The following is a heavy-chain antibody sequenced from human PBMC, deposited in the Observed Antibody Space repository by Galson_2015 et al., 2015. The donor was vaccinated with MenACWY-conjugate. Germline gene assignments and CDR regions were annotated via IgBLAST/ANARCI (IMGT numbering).Heavy chain of an antibody. CDR3: ARDGTFYFSRKTCHSSDAFDV. V-gene: IGHV1-46*01. J-gene: IGHJ3*01. CDR2: INPNGGIT. Sequence: SVKVSCKASGYSVTSHYIHWVRQAPGQGLEWMGLINPNGGITIYAQKFQGRVTVARDTSTSTVFLELSSLTSDDTAVYYCARDGTFYFSRKTCHSSDAFDVWGQGTMVTVSS. D-gene: IGHD2-15*01. CDR1: GYSVTSHY.